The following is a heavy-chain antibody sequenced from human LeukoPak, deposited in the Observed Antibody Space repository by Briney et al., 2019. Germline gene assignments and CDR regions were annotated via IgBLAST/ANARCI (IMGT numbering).Heavy chain of an antibody. V-gene: IGHV4-30-4*07. CDR2: IYYSGST. CDR1: GGSISSGGYS. CDR3: ARAAYSSSWYGGAYYYYYYMDV. Sequence: KPSETLSLTCAVSGGSISSGGYSWSWIRQPPGKGLEWIGYIYYSGSTYYNPSLKSRVTISVDTSKNQFSLKLSSVTAADTAVYYCARAAYSSSWYGGAYYYYYYMDVWGKGTTVTVSS. D-gene: IGHD6-13*01. J-gene: IGHJ6*03.